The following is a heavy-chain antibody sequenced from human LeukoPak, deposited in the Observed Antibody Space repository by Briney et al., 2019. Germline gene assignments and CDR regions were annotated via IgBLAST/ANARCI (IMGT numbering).Heavy chain of an antibody. D-gene: IGHD3-3*01. CDR3: ARRRVLRFLEWLFGFDY. Sequence: PSETLPLTCAVYGGSFSGYYWSWIRQPPGKGLEWIGEINHSGSTNYNPSLKSRVTISVDTSKNQFSLKLSSVTAADTAVYYCARRRVLRFLEWLFGFDYWGQGTLVTVSS. J-gene: IGHJ4*02. CDR1: GGSFSGYY. CDR2: INHSGST. V-gene: IGHV4-34*01.